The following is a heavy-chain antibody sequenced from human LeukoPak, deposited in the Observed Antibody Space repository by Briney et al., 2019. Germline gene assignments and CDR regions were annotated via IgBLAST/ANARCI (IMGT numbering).Heavy chain of an antibody. V-gene: IGHV1-69*05. Sequence: SVQVSCKASGGTFSSYAISWVRQAPGQGLEWMGGIIPIFGTANYAQKFQGRVTITTDESTSTAYMELSSLRSEDTAVYYCAREVPVAFDIWGQGTMVTVSS. CDR2: IIPIFGTA. CDR3: AREVPVAFDI. J-gene: IGHJ3*02. CDR1: GGTFSSYA.